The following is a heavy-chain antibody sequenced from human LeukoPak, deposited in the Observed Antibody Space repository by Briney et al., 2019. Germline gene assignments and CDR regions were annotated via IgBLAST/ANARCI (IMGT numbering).Heavy chain of an antibody. CDR2: FDPEDGET. D-gene: IGHD3-3*01. CDR1: GYTLTELS. V-gene: IGHV1-24*01. Sequence: ASVKVSYKVSGYTLTELSMHWVRQAPGKGLEWMGGFDPEDGETIYAQKFQGRVTMTEDTSTDTAYMELSSLRSEDTAVYYCATATANYDFWSGYYTQDYFDYWGQGTLVTVSS. CDR3: ATATANYDFWSGYYTQDYFDY. J-gene: IGHJ4*02.